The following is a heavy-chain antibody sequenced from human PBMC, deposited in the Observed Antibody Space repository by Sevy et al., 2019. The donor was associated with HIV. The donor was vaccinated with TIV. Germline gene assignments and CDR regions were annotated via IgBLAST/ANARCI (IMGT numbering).Heavy chain of an antibody. CDR3: ARYPYYGDYLDY. CDR2: IYYSGST. Sequence: SETLSLTCTVSGGSISSSSYYWGWIRQPPGKGLEWIGNIYYSGSTYYSPSLKSRVTISVDTSKNQFSLKLTSETAADTAVYNCARYPYYGDYLDYWGQGTLVTVSS. CDR1: GGSISSSSYY. J-gene: IGHJ4*02. D-gene: IGHD3-3*01. V-gene: IGHV4-39*01.